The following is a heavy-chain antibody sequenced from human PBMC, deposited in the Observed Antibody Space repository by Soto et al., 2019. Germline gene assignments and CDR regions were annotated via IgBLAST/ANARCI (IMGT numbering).Heavy chain of an antibody. CDR3: VRDRAWAFDI. Sequence: PGGSLRLSCATSGFTFSSYAMSWVRQAPGKGLEWVSAISGSGGSTYYTNSVKGRFTISRDNVKNSLYLQMNSLRDEDTAVYYCVRDRAWAFDIWGQGTMVTVSS. V-gene: IGHV3-23*01. CDR2: ISGSGGST. CDR1: GFTFSSYA. J-gene: IGHJ3*02.